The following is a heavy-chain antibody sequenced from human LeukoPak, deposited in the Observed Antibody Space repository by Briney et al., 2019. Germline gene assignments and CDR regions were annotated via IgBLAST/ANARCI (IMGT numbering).Heavy chain of an antibody. CDR2: ISGSGGST. CDR1: GFTFSSYA. V-gene: IGHV3-23*01. CDR3: ATASTMVRGVREG. D-gene: IGHD3-10*01. Sequence: QPGGSLRLSCAASGFTFSSYAMSWVRQAPGKGLEWVSAISGSGGSTYYADSVKGRFTISRDNSKNTLYLQMNSLRAEDTAVYYCATASTMVRGVREGWGQGTLVTVSS. J-gene: IGHJ4*02.